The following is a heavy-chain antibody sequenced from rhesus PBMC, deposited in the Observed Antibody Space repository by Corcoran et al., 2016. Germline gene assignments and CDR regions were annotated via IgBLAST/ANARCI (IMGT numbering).Heavy chain of an antibody. CDR1: GCSFSGYY. CDR3: ARDRGNYVRFDV. Sequence: QVQLQESGPGLVKPSETLSLTCAVSGCSFSGYYWGWVRPPPGKGLEWIGYISGSSGSTDYKSSLKSRVTISTDTSKNQFSLKLNSVTAADTAVYYCARDRGNYVRFDVWGPGVLVTVSS. CDR2: ISGSSGST. D-gene: IGHD1-44*01. V-gene: IGHV4-165*01. J-gene: IGHJ5-1*01.